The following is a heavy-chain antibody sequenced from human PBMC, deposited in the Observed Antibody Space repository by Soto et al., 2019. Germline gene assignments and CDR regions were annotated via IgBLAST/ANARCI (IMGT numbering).Heavy chain of an antibody. D-gene: IGHD5-12*01. CDR1: GYTFTSYA. CDR3: ARDLDGYNRPLDY. CDR2: INAGNGNT. J-gene: IGHJ4*02. Sequence: ASVKVSCKASGYTFTSYAMHWVRQAPGQRLEWMGWINAGNGNTKYSQKFQGRVTITRDTSASTAYMELSSLRSEDTAVYYCARDLDGYNRPLDYWGQGTLVTVSS. V-gene: IGHV1-3*01.